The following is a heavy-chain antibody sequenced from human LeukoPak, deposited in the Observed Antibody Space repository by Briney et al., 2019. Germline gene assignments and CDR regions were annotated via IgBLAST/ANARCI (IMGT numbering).Heavy chain of an antibody. CDR2: MNPNSGNT. V-gene: IGHV1-8*01. CDR3: ARAYYDFWSGYFQGYYYYGMDV. CDR1: GYTFTSYD. Sequence: APVKVSCKASGYTFTSYDINWVRQATGQGLEWMGWMNPNSGNTGYAQKFQGRVTMTRNTSISTAYMELSSLRSEDTAVYYCARAYYDFWSGYFQGYYYYGMDVWGQGTTVTVSS. D-gene: IGHD3-3*01. J-gene: IGHJ6*02.